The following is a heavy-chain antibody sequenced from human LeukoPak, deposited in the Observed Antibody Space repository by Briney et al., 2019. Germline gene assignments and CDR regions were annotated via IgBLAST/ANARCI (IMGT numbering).Heavy chain of an antibody. V-gene: IGHV3-48*01. CDR2: ISSSSSTI. J-gene: IGHJ4*02. CDR3: ARDYYDSSGYNYFYY. D-gene: IGHD3-22*01. CDR1: GFTFSSYS. Sequence: GGSLRLSCAASGFTFSSYSMNWVRQAPGKGLEWVSYISSSSSTIYYADSVKGRFTISRDNAKNSLYLQMNSLRAEDTAVYYCARDYYDSSGYNYFYYWGQGTLVTVSS.